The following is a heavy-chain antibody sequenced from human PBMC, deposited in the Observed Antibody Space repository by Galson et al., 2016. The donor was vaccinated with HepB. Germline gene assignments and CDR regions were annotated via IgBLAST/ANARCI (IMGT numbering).Heavy chain of an antibody. J-gene: IGHJ2*01. CDR2: ITSGSSYT. CDR1: GFSFNTEA. D-gene: IGHD3-10*01. CDR3: TRFRRTGWYFDL. Sequence: SLRLSCAASGFSFNTEAMSWVRQAPGKGLEWVAWITSGSSYTFSGESVKGRFTISRDNANNSLYLQMSSLRAEDTAVYYCTRFRRTGWYFDLWGRGTLVTVSS. V-gene: IGHV3-21*01.